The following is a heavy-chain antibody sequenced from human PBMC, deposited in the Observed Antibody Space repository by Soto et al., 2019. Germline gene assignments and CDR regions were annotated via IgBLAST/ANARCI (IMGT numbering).Heavy chain of an antibody. V-gene: IGHV3-30*03. CDR1: GFTFTNFG. D-gene: IGHD2-15*01. Sequence: QVQLVESGGGVVRPGRSLRLSCAVSGFTFTNFGMHWVRQSPGTVLEWVAVISYHGSNKYYADSVKGRFTISRDSSKKTLDLQMTRLRAEDTAVYYCARDYWDCSGGGCDTQQNYYFAMDVWGQGTPVTVSS. J-gene: IGHJ6*02. CDR3: ARDYWDCSGGGCDTQQNYYFAMDV. CDR2: ISYHGSNK.